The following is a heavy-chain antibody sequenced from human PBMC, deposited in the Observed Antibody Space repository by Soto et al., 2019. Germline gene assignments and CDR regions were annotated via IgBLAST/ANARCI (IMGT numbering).Heavy chain of an antibody. CDR1: GFTLSSYS. Sequence: PGGALRLSCSAPGFTLSSYSIHWVRPAPGKGLEYVLAISSNGGSTYYADSVKGRFTISRDNSKNTLYLQMSSLRAEDTAVYYCVNQGVEYYVFLSGYYTGYHAFDNWGQGTMVTVSS. CDR3: VNQGVEYYVFLSGYYTGYHAFDN. D-gene: IGHD3-3*01. V-gene: IGHV3-64D*08. J-gene: IGHJ3*02. CDR2: ISSNGGST.